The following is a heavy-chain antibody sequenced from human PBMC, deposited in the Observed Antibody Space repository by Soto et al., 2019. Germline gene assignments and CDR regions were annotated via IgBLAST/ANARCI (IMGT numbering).Heavy chain of an antibody. CDR3: ARSSKRIVGATTVWFDP. J-gene: IGHJ5*02. CDR2: INPNSGGT. V-gene: IGHV1-2*02. D-gene: IGHD1-26*01. Sequence: QVPLVQSGAEVKKPGASVKVSCKASGYTFTGYYMHWVRQAPGQGLEWMGWINPNSGGTNYAQKFQGRVTMTRDTSISTAYMELSRLRSDDTAVYYCARSSKRIVGATTVWFDPWGQGTLVTVSS. CDR1: GYTFTGYY.